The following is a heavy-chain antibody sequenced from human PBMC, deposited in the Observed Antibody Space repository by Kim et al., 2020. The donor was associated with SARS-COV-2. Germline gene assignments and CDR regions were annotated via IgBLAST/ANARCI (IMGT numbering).Heavy chain of an antibody. Sequence: GGSLRLSCAASGLPFEIYWMAWVRQAPGKGPEWVAYIRYDGHEIYYGDSVKGRFTISRDNAKNSLYLQMNNLRVEDTAIYYCARDWGGDWGKGTLVTVSS. CDR3: ARDWGGD. J-gene: IGHJ4*02. D-gene: IGHD3-16*01. CDR2: IRYDGHEI. V-gene: IGHV3-7*01. CDR1: GLPFEIYW.